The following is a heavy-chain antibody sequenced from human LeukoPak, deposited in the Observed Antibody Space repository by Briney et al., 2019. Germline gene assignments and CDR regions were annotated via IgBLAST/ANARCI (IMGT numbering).Heavy chain of an antibody. J-gene: IGHJ2*01. Sequence: SETLPLTCAVYGGSFSSYYWSWIRQPPGKGLEWIGYIYYSGSTKYNPSLKSRVTISVDTSKNQFSLKLSSVTAADTAVYYCARGYGSSGYYYYWYFDLWGRGTLVTVSS. CDR2: IYYSGST. CDR3: ARGYGSSGYYYYWYFDL. D-gene: IGHD3-22*01. V-gene: IGHV4-59*01. CDR1: GGSFSSYY.